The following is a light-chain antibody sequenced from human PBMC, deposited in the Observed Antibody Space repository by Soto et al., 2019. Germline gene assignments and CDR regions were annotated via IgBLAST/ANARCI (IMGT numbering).Light chain of an antibody. Sequence: QSVLTQPPSVSGAPGQRVTISCTGSSSNIGAGYDVHWYQQLPGTAPKLLIYGNNNRPSGVPDRFSGSKFGTSASLAITGLQAEDEADYYCQSYDSSLSGSGVFGAGTKLTVL. CDR3: QSYDSSLSGSGV. J-gene: IGLJ1*01. CDR1: SSNIGAGYD. CDR2: GNN. V-gene: IGLV1-40*01.